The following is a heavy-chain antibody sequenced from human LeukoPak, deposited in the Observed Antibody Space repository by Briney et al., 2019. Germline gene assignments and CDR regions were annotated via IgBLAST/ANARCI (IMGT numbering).Heavy chain of an antibody. CDR1: GLTFSSYE. V-gene: IGHV3-48*03. D-gene: IGHD2-2*01. CDR3: ARRYCSSTSCTLDY. CDR2: ISSGTTTI. J-gene: IGHJ4*02. Sequence: QPGGSLRLSCTASGLTFSSYEMNWVRQAPGKGLEWVSYISSGTTTIYYADSVKGRFTISRDNAKNSLYLQMNSLRAEDTAVYYCARRYCSSTSCTLDYWGQGTLVTVSS.